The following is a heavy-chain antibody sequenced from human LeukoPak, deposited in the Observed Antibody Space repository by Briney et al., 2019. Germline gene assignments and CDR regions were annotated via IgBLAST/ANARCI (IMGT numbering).Heavy chain of an antibody. Sequence: SEPLSLTCAVYGGSFSGYYWSWIRQPPGKGLEWIGEINHSGSTNYNPSLKSRVTISVDTSKNQFSLKLSSVTAADTAVYYCAREGYYDSSRELQHWGQGNLVTVSS. CDR1: GGSFSGYY. D-gene: IGHD3-22*01. J-gene: IGHJ1*01. CDR3: AREGYYDSSRELQH. CDR2: INHSGST. V-gene: IGHV4-34*01.